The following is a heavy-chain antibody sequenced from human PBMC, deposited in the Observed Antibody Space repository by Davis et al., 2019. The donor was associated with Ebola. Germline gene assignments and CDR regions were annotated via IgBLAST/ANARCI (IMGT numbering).Heavy chain of an antibody. J-gene: IGHJ4*02. CDR2: ISPFDGST. CDR3: ARDPWSGYSKGYFFDH. V-gene: IGHV1-18*04. CDR1: GYNFNSYT. D-gene: IGHD3-3*01. Sequence: ASVKVSCKASGYNFNSYTISWVRQAPGQGLEWMGWISPFDGSTNYAQKFQGRVTISADESTSTVYMELSSLKPEDTAVYYCARDPWSGYSKGYFFDHWGQGTLVTVSS.